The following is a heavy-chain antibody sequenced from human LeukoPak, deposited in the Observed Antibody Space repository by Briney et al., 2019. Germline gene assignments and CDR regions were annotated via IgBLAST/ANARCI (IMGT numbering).Heavy chain of an antibody. Sequence: GGSLRLSCAASGFTFSSYSMNWVRQAPGKGLEWVSSISSSSSYIYYADSVKGRFTISRDNPKNSLYLQMDGLRDEDTAVCYCARDPTLGVFLCSSGWCWGSSCPYCDYWGQGTLVTVSS. CDR1: GFTFSSYS. CDR2: ISSSSSYI. J-gene: IGHJ4*02. D-gene: IGHD6-19*01. CDR3: ARDPTLGVFLCSSGWCWGSSCPYCDY. V-gene: IGHV3-21*01.